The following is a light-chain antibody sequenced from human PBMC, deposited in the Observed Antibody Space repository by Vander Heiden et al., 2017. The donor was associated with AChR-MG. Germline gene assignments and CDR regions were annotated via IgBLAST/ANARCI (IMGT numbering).Light chain of an antibody. V-gene: IGLV2-14*03. CDR1: SSDVCVYNY. J-gene: IGLJ2*01. CDR3: SSYTSSSTLV. Sequence: QSALTQPASVSGSPGQSITISCTGTSSDVCVYNYVLWYPQHPDKAPTLVIYDVSNRPSGVANRFAGSKSGNTASLTISVLQAEDEAEYYGSSYTSSSTLVFGGGTKLTVL. CDR2: DVS.